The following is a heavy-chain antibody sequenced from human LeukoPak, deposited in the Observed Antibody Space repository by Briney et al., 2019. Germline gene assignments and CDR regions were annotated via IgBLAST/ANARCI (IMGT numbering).Heavy chain of an antibody. D-gene: IGHD3-3*01. Sequence: PSQTLSLTCAVSGGSISSGGYYWSWIRQPPGKGLEWIGYIYHSGSTYYNPSLKSRVTISVDRSKNQFSLKLSSVTAADTAVYYCARAYYDFWSGYPRGYYFDYWGQGTLVTVSS. CDR3: ARAYYDFWSGYPRGYYFDY. CDR2: IYHSGST. CDR1: GGSISSGGYY. V-gene: IGHV4-30-2*01. J-gene: IGHJ4*02.